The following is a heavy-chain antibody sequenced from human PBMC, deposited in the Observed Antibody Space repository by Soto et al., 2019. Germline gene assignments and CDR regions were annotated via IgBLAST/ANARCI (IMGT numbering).Heavy chain of an antibody. CDR2: IIPIFGTA. J-gene: IGHJ6*02. V-gene: IGHV1-69*13. Sequence: ASVKVSCKASGGTFSSYAISWVRQAPGQGLEWMGGIIPIFGTANYAQKFQGRVTITADESTSTAYMELGSLRSEDTAGYYCARANTPLVVVPAAHGSVGGGKSQPIKNYYYYGMDVWGQGTTVTVSS. CDR3: ARANTPLVVVPAAHGSVGGGKSQPIKNYYYYGMDV. D-gene: IGHD2-2*01. CDR1: GGTFSSYA.